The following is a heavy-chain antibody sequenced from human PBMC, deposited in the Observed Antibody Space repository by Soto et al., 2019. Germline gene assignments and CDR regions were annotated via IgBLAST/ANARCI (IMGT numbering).Heavy chain of an antibody. Sequence: SETLSLTCSVSGGSISSRTFWWAWIRQPPGKGLEWIGDMYYSGSSYSSPSLKSRVTLSVDTSKNKLSLKLNSVTAADTAVYYCARHPRDDYNYGGSGIFDYWGQGTLVTVSS. CDR1: GGSISSRTFW. D-gene: IGHD4-4*01. J-gene: IGHJ4*02. V-gene: IGHV4-39*01. CDR3: ARHPRDDYNYGGSGIFDY. CDR2: MYYSGSS.